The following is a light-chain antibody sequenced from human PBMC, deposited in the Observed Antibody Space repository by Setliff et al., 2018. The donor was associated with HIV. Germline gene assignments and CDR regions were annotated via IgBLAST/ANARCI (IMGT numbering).Light chain of an antibody. CDR3: CSYAGGDTWI. J-gene: IGLJ2*01. V-gene: IGLV2-23*02. CDR1: SSDIGDYES. CDR2: DVT. Sequence: QSALTQPASVSGSPGQSSTISCTGSSSDIGDYESVSWYQQHPGEVPKRMIYDVTKRPSGVSNRFSASKSGNTASLTISGLQAEDEAHYYCCSYAGGDTWIFGGGTK.